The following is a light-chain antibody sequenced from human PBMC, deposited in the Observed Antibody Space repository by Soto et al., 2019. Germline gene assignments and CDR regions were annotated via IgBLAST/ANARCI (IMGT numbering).Light chain of an antibody. CDR3: QQYYSWRT. CDR1: QSIDNR. Sequence: IVMTQSPATLSVSPGERATLSCRAGQSIDNRLAWYQQRPGQAPRLLIYAASTRATGIPARFSGSGSGTEFTLTISGLQSEDFGVYYCQQYYSWRTFGQGTKVEIK. V-gene: IGKV3-15*01. J-gene: IGKJ1*01. CDR2: AAS.